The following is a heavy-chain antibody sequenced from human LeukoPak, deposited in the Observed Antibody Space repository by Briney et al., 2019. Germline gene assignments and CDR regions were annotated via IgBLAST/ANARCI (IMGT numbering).Heavy chain of an antibody. CDR2: INHSGRT. D-gene: IGHD2-2*01. Sequence: SETLSLTCAVYGGSFSDYFWGWIRQPPGKGLEWIGEINHSGRTYYNPSLKSRVTISVDTSKNQYSLNLSSVTAADTAVYYCARDVVVVPAAIHYGMDVWGQGTTVTVSS. J-gene: IGHJ6*02. CDR1: GGSFSDYF. CDR3: ARDVVVVPAAIHYGMDV. V-gene: IGHV4-34*01.